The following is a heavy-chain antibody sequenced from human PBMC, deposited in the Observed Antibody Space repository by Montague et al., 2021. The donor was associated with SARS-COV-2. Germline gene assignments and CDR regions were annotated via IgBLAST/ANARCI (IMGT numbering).Heavy chain of an antibody. CDR1: GGSISTDSFY. CDR2: IYYSGNT. V-gene: IGHV4-39*01. Sequence: SETLSLTCSVPGGSISTDSFYWGWIRQPPGKGLEWIGTIYYSGNTYYNPSLKSRVAMSVDTSKNQFSLNLTSVTAADTAVYFCAKPRGVGSYDVWGQGTMVTVSP. D-gene: IGHD3-10*01. CDR3: AKPRGVGSYDV. J-gene: IGHJ3*01.